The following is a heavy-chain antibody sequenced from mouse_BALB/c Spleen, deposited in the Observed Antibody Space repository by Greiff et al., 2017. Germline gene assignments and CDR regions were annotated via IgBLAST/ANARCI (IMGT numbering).Heavy chain of an antibody. J-gene: IGHJ1*01. CDR3: ARRSPYWYFDV. CDR1: GFTFSSFG. Sequence: EVKLVESGGGLVQPGGSRKLSCAASGFTFSSFGMHWVRQAPEKGLEWVAYISSGSSTIYYADTVKGRFTISRDNPKNTLFLQMTSLRSEDTAMYYCARRSPYWYFDVWGAGTTVTVSS. V-gene: IGHV5-17*02. CDR2: ISSGSSTI. D-gene: IGHD1-1*01.